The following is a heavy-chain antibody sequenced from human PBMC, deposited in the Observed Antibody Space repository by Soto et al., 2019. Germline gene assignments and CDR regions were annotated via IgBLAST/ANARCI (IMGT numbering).Heavy chain of an antibody. D-gene: IGHD3-22*01. V-gene: IGHV3-30-3*01. J-gene: IGHJ4*02. Sequence: GGSLRLSCAASGFTFSTYDMSWVRQAPGKGLEWVAVITYDGSNTYYADSVKGRFTISRDNAKNTLYLQMNSLRAEDTAVYYWARAITSYYYDSSGLSPLDYWGQGTLVTVSS. CDR1: GFTFSTYD. CDR2: ITYDGSNT. CDR3: ARAITSYYYDSSGLSPLDY.